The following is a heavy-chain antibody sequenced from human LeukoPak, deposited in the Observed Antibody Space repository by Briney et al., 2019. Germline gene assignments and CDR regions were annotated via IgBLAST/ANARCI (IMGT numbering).Heavy chain of an antibody. V-gene: IGHV3-48*01. J-gene: IGHJ4*02. D-gene: IGHD4-23*01. CDR3: ARVPGTVAYPFDF. CDR2: ISSSSSTI. CDR1: GFTFSSYS. Sequence: GGSLRLSCAASGFTFSSYSMNWVRQAPGKGLEWVSYISSSSSTIYYADSVKGRFTISRDNAKNSLYLQMNSLRSEDTAVYYCARVPGTVAYPFDFWGQGTLVTVSS.